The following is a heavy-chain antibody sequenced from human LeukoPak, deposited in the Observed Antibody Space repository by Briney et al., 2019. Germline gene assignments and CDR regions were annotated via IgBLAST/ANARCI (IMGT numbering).Heavy chain of an antibody. CDR1: GFTFSDCW. V-gene: IGHV3-7*01. Sequence: GRSLRLSCAASGFTFSDCWTSSVRQAPGKGLEWVANINRNGSEKYYVDSVKGRFTISRDNAKKSLYLQMNSLRAEDTAVYYCAHNRHWGQGTLVTVSS. CDR3: AHNRH. J-gene: IGHJ4*02. D-gene: IGHD2/OR15-2a*01. CDR2: INRNGSEK.